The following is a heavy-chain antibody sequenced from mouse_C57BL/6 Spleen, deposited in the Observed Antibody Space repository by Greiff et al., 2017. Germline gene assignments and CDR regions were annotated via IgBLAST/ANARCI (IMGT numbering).Heavy chain of an antibody. CDR3: ARSSGFLYFDV. CDR2: IYPSSGGT. D-gene: IGHD1-3*01. Sequence: QVQLQQSGAELVKPGASVKLSCKASGYTFTSYWMNWVKQRPGRGLEWIGRIYPSSGGTKYNEKFKSKATLTVDKPSSTAYMQLSSLTSEDSAVYYCARSSGFLYFDVWGTGTTVTVSS. V-gene: IGHV1-72*01. CDR1: GYTFTSYW. J-gene: IGHJ1*03.